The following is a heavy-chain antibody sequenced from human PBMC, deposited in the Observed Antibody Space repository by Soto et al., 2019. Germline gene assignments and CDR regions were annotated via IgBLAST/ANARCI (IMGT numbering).Heavy chain of an antibody. J-gene: IGHJ4*02. Sequence: PGGSLRLSCAASGLTFSNAWMNWVRQAPGKGLEWVSAMSGGDNTYYADSVKGRFTISRDNSKNTVYLQMNSLRAEDTADYYCAKGSRNSRPYYFDYWGPGTPVTVSS. CDR1: GLTFSNAW. CDR2: MSGGDNT. V-gene: IGHV3-53*01. CDR3: AKGSRNSRPYYFDY. D-gene: IGHD3-3*01.